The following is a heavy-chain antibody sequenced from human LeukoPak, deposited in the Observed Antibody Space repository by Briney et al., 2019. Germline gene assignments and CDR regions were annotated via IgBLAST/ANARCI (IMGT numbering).Heavy chain of an antibody. D-gene: IGHD3-3*01. Sequence: PGGSLRLSCAASGFTFSSYAMSWVRQAPGKGLEWVSAISGSGGSTYYADSVKGRFTISRDNSKNTLYLQMNSLRAEDTAVYYCAKEFGATIFGVVIAPTSMDVWGQGTTVTVSS. CDR2: ISGSGGST. J-gene: IGHJ6*02. CDR3: AKEFGATIFGVVIAPTSMDV. V-gene: IGHV3-23*01. CDR1: GFTFSSYA.